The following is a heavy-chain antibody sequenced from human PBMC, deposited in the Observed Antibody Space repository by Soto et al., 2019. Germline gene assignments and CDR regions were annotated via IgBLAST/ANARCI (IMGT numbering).Heavy chain of an antibody. Sequence: GGSLRPSCAPSGFTFSSYAMSWVRQAPGKGLEWVSAISGSGGSTYYADSVKGRFTISRDNSKNTLYLQMNSLRAEDTAVYYCAAKLWSFGHYWGQGTLVTVSS. D-gene: IGHD5-18*01. CDR3: AAKLWSFGHY. J-gene: IGHJ4*02. V-gene: IGHV3-23*01. CDR2: ISGSGGST. CDR1: GFTFSSYA.